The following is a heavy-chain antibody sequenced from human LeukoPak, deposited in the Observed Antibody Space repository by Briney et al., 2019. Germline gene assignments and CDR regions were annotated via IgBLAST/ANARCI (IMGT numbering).Heavy chain of an antibody. Sequence: PSETLSLTCTVSGGSTSSYYWSWIRQPPGKGLEWIGYIYDNGNTYYNPSLKSRVTISVDTSKNQFSLQLNSVTAADTAVYYCARQYGPGYSSTWYFDYWGQGTLVTVSS. CDR2: IYDNGNT. V-gene: IGHV4-59*08. CDR3: ARQYGPGYSSTWYFDY. CDR1: GGSTSSYY. D-gene: IGHD6-13*01. J-gene: IGHJ4*02.